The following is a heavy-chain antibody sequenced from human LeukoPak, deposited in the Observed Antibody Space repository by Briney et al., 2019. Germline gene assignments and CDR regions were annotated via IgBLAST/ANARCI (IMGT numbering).Heavy chain of an antibody. CDR3: ARDQRYSTAIYYYGMDV. V-gene: IGHV4-59*12. D-gene: IGHD2-21*01. Sequence: PSETLSLTCTVSGGSISSYYWSWIRQPPGKGLEWIGYIYYSGSTNYNPSLKSRVTISVDTSKNQFSLKLSSVTAADTAVYYCARDQRYSTAIYYYGMDVWGQGTTVTVSS. CDR1: GGSISSYY. J-gene: IGHJ6*02. CDR2: IYYSGST.